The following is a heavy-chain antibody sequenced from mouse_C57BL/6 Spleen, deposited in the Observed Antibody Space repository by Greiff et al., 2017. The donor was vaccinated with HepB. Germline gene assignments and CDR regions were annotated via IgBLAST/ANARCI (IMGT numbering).Heavy chain of an antibody. D-gene: IGHD4-1*01. CDR3: TRWTGTGRYFDY. CDR1: GFTFSSYA. V-gene: IGHV5-9-1*02. J-gene: IGHJ2*01. CDR2: ISSGGDYI. Sequence: EVTLVESGEGLVKPGGSLKLSCAASGFTFSSYAMSWVRQTPEKRLEWVAYISSGGDYIYYADTVKGRFTISRDNARNTLYLQMSSLKSEDTAMYYWTRWTGTGRYFDYWGQGTTLTVSS.